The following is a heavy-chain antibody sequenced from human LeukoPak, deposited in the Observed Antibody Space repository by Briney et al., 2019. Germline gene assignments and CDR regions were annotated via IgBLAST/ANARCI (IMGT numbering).Heavy chain of an antibody. CDR1: GGTFSSYA. J-gene: IGHJ3*02. Sequence: SVKVSCKASGGTFSSYAISWVRQAPGQGLEWMGGIIPIFGTANYAQKFQGRVTITADKSTSTAYMELSSLRSEDTAVYYCARGGRHYYDSRGYYSWSAFDIWGQGTMVTVSS. CDR2: IIPIFGTA. CDR3: ARGGRHYYDSRGYYSWSAFDI. D-gene: IGHD3-22*01. V-gene: IGHV1-69*06.